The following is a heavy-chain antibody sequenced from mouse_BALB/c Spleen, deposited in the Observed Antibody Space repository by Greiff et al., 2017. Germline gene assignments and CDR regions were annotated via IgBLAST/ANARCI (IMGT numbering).Heavy chain of an antibody. CDR1: GFTFSSFG. J-gene: IGHJ4*01. Sequence: DVMLVESGGGLVQPGGSRKLSCAASGFTFSSFGMHWVRQAPEKGLEWVAYISSGSSTIYYADTVKGRFTISRDNPKNTLFLQMTSLRSEDTAMYYCARFYGNSLDYWGQGTSVTFSS. D-gene: IGHD2-1*01. V-gene: IGHV5-17*02. CDR3: ARFYGNSLDY. CDR2: ISSGSSTI.